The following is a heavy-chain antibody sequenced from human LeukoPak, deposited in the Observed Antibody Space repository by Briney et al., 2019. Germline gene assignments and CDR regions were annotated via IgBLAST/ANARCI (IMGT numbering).Heavy chain of an antibody. CDR3: AREGCTTTSCFFDC. Sequence: SETLSLTCTVSGGSISSYYWSWIRQPAGKGLKWIGRIYTSGSTNYNPSLKSRVTMSVDTSKNQSSLKLSSVTAADTAVYYCAREGCTTTSCFFDCWGQGTLVTVSS. CDR1: GGSISSYY. J-gene: IGHJ4*02. V-gene: IGHV4-4*07. D-gene: IGHD2-2*01. CDR2: IYTSGST.